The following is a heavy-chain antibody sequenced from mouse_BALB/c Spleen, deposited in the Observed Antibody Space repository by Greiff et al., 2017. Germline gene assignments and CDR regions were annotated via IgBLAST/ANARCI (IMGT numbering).Heavy chain of an antibody. CDR3: ARDDGYYNFDY. V-gene: IGHV1-80*01. J-gene: IGHJ2*01. CDR1: GYAFSSYW. D-gene: IGHD2-3*01. CDR2: IYPGDGDT. Sequence: QVHVKQSGAELVRPGSSVKISCKASGYAFSSYWMNWVKQRPGQGLEWIGQIYPGDGDTNYNGKFKGKATLTADKSSSTAYMQLSSLTSEDSAVYFCARDDGYYNFDYWAQGTTLTVSS.